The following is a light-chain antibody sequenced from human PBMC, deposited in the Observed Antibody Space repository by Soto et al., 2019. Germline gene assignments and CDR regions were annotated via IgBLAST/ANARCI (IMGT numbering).Light chain of an antibody. CDR3: SSYAGSNSVV. V-gene: IGLV2-8*01. J-gene: IGLJ2*01. CDR2: EVS. Sequence: QSALTQPPSASGSPGQSVTISCTGTSGDVGGYNYVSWYQQHPGKAPKVMIYEVSKRPSGVPDRFSGSKSGNTASLTVSGLQAEDEADYYCSSYAGSNSVVFGGGTKVTVL. CDR1: SGDVGGYNY.